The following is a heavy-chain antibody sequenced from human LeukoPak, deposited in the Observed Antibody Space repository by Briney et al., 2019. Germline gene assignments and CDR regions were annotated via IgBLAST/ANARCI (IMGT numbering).Heavy chain of an antibody. J-gene: IGHJ5*02. V-gene: IGHV4-59*10. CDR1: GGSIGSFY. CDR3: ARDFKVAGFDP. CDR2: ISSSGST. D-gene: IGHD6-19*01. Sequence: SETLSLTCSVYGGSIGSFYWSWIRQPAGKGLEWIGRISSSGSTNYNPSLKSRVTMSVDTSKDQFSLRLSSVTAADTAVYYCARDFKVAGFDPWGQGTLVTVSS.